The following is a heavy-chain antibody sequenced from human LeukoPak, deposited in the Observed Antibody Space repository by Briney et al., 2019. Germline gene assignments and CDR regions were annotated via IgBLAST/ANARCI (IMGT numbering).Heavy chain of an antibody. D-gene: IGHD2-15*01. CDR2: IYHSGST. CDR1: GYSISSDYY. V-gene: IGHV4-38-2*01. Sequence: PSETLSLTCAVSGYSISSDYYWGWIRQPTGKGLEWIGSIYHSGSTYYNPSLKSRVTISVDTSKNQFSLKLSSVTAADTAVYYCARRPLLRWFDPWGQGTLVTVSS. J-gene: IGHJ5*02. CDR3: ARRPLLRWFDP.